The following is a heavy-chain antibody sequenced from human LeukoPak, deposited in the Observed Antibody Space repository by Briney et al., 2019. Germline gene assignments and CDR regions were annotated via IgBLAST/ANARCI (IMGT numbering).Heavy chain of an antibody. Sequence: ASVKVSCKASGYTFTSYYMHWVRQAPGQGLEWMGIINPSGGSTSYAQKFQGRVTMTRDMSTSTDYMELSSLRSEDTAVYYCARGLNLYDILTGYYPTLPFDYWGQGTLVTVSS. CDR1: GYTFTSYY. V-gene: IGHV1-46*01. J-gene: IGHJ4*02. CDR3: ARGLNLYDILTGYYPTLPFDY. CDR2: INPSGGST. D-gene: IGHD3-9*01.